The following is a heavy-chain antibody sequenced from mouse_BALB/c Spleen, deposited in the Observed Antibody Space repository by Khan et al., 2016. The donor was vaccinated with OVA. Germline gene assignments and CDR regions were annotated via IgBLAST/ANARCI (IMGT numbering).Heavy chain of an antibody. V-gene: IGHV1-4*01. D-gene: IGHD2-14*01. J-gene: IGHJ4*01. CDR2: INPRSDYT. Sequence: QVQLKESGAELARPGASVKMSCKASGYTFPSNTMHWVKQRPGQGLEWIGYINPRSDYTIYNQKFKDKATLTADISSTTAYMQLSSLTSDDSAVYYCARRTTGYAMDYWGQGTSGTVSS. CDR1: GYTFPSNT. CDR3: ARRTTGYAMDY.